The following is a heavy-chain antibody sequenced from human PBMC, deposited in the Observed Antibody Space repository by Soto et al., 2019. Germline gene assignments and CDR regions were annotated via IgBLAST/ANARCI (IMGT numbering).Heavy chain of an antibody. Sequence: GASVKVSCKASGYTFTSYYMHWVRQAPGQGLEWMGRIIPLLDVTNYAQKLQGRVTMTTDTSTSTAYMELRSLRSDDTAVYYCARNQPLFDYWGQGTLVTVSS. D-gene: IGHD2-2*01. J-gene: IGHJ4*02. CDR2: IIPLLDVT. V-gene: IGHV1-18*04. CDR3: ARNQPLFDY. CDR1: GYTFTSYY.